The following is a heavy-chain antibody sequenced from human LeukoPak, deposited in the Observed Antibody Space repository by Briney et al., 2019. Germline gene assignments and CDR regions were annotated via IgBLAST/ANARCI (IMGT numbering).Heavy chain of an antibody. Sequence: PGGSLRLSCAASGFTFSGSAIHWVRQASGIGLEWLGRIRSKANSYATAYAASVNGRFTISRHDSQNTAYLKMNSLETEDTAVYYCTSRPTPFYYYDSSASDAFESWGQGTMVTVSS. CDR2: IRSKANSYAT. V-gene: IGHV3-73*01. J-gene: IGHJ3*02. CDR3: TSRPTPFYYYDSSASDAFES. CDR1: GFTFSGSA. D-gene: IGHD3-22*01.